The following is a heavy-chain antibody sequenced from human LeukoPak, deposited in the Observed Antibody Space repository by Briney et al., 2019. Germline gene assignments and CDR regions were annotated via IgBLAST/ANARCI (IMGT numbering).Heavy chain of an antibody. CDR3: ANPSDCSSTSCYYQGDY. J-gene: IGHJ4*02. CDR1: GFTFSSYG. V-gene: IGHV3-30*02. D-gene: IGHD2-2*01. Sequence: GGSLRLFCAASGFTFSSYGMHWVRQAPGKGLAWVAFIRYDGSNKYYADSVKGRFTISRDNSKNTLYLQMNSLRAEDTAVYYCANPSDCSSTSCYYQGDYWGQGTLVTVSS. CDR2: IRYDGSNK.